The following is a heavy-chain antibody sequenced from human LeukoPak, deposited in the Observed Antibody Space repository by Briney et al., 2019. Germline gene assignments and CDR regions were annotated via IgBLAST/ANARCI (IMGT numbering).Heavy chain of an antibody. CDR1: GLTFSNAW. D-gene: IGHD6-19*01. CDR2: IKSKTDGGKT. Sequence: GGSLRLSCAASGLTFSNAWMSWVRQAPGKGLEWVGRIKSKTDGGKTDYAAPVKGRFTISIDDSKNTLYLQMNSLKTEDTAVYYCTTDALWEQWLVFFDYWGQGTLVTVSS. CDR3: TTDALWEQWLVFFDY. V-gene: IGHV3-15*01. J-gene: IGHJ4*02.